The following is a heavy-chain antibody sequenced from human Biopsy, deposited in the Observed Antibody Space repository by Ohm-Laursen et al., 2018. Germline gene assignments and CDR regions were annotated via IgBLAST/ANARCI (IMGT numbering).Heavy chain of an antibody. CDR2: NIPTLGTG. CDR1: GGTFSNFG. CDR3: ATKLTGYFHH. V-gene: IGHV1-69*06. Sequence: SSVKVSCKAPGGTFSNFGVNWVRQAPGQGLEWLGGNIPTLGTGNHAQKFQDRVSVAADTSTSTATMELRSLRSDDTAVYYCATKLTGYFHHWGQGTLVIVSS. J-gene: IGHJ1*01. D-gene: IGHD3-9*01.